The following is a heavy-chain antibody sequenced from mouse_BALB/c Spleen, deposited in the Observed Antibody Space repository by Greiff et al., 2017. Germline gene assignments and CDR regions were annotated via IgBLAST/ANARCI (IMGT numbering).Heavy chain of an antibody. CDR1: GFSLTSYG. D-gene: IGHD2-3*01. CDR3: ARDRDGYYDYYAMDY. V-gene: IGHV2-9*02. Sequence: VQLQQSGPGLVAPSQSLSITCTVSGFSLTSYGVHWVRQPPGKGLEWLGVIWAGGSTNYNSALMSRLSISKDNSKSQVFLKMNSLQTDDTAMYYCARDRDGYYDYYAMDYWGQGTSVTVSS. J-gene: IGHJ4*01. CDR2: IWAGGST.